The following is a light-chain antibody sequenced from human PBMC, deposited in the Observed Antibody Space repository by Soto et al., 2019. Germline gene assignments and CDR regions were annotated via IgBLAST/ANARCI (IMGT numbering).Light chain of an antibody. CDR1: QSVSSAY. Sequence: EIVLTQSPGTLSLSPGERATLSCRASQSVSSAYLAWYQQKPGQAPRLLIYGASYRATVIPDRFSGSGSGTDFTLTISRLEPEDFAVYYCQQYGTSPMYTFGQGTKLEIK. CDR2: GAS. CDR3: QQYGTSPMYT. V-gene: IGKV3-20*01. J-gene: IGKJ2*01.